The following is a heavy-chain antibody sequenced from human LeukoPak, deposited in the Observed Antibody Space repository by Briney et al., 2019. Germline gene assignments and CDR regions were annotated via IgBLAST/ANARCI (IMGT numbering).Heavy chain of an antibody. CDR3: ARGPREALWFGELLFAFDI. V-gene: IGHV4-31*03. Sequence: PSETLSLTCTVSGGSISSSSYYWGWIRQHPGRGLEWIGYIYYSGSTYYNPSLKSRVTISVDTSKNQFSLKLSSVTAADTAVHYCARGPREALWFGELLFAFDIWGQGTMVTVSS. CDR1: GGSISSSSYY. CDR2: IYYSGST. J-gene: IGHJ3*02. D-gene: IGHD3-10*01.